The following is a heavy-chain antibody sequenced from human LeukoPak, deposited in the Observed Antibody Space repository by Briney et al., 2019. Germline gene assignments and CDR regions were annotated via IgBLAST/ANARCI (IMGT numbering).Heavy chain of an antibody. CDR1: GGSISSYY. CDR3: ARGIAVAGMYYFDY. V-gene: IGHV4-59*01. J-gene: IGHJ4*02. CDR2: IYYSGRT. Sequence: PSETLSLTCSVSGGSISSYYWSWIRQPPGKGLEWIGYIYYSGRTNYNPSLKSRVTISVDTSKNQFSLKLSSVTAADTAVYYCARGIAVAGMYYFDYWGQGTLVTVSS. D-gene: IGHD6-19*01.